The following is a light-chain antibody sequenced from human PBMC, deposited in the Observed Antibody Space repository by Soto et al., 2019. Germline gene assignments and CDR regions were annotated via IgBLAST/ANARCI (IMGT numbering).Light chain of an antibody. CDR3: SSYVGTNSYV. CDR2: EVY. Sequence: LTQPPSASGSPGQSVTISCTGTSSDVGGYNYVSWYQQHPGKAPKLIIYEVYKRPSGVPDRFSGSKSGNTAALTVSGLQAEDEADYYCSSYVGTNSYVFGTGTKAPS. V-gene: IGLV2-8*01. J-gene: IGLJ1*01. CDR1: SSDVGGYNY.